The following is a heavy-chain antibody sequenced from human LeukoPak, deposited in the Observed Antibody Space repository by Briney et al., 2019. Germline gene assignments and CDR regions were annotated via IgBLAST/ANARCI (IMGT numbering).Heavy chain of an antibody. CDR1: GFTFSSYG. D-gene: IGHD4-17*01. Sequence: QTGGSLRLSCAASGFTFSSYGMHWVRQAPGKGLEWVAVIWYDGSNKYYADSVKGRFTISRDNSKNTLYLQMNSLRAEDTAVYYCARDPHLYGDYTPRGYYFDYWGQGTLVTVSS. J-gene: IGHJ4*02. CDR2: IWYDGSNK. V-gene: IGHV3-33*08. CDR3: ARDPHLYGDYTPRGYYFDY.